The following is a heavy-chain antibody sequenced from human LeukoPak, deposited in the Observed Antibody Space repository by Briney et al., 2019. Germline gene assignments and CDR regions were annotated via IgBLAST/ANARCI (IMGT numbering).Heavy chain of an antibody. V-gene: IGHV3-21*01. J-gene: IGHJ6*02. D-gene: IGHD3-10*01. CDR3: AGDLSVLLWFGESTENTNYGMDV. Sequence: PGGSLRLSCAASGFTFSSYSMNWVRQAPGKGLEWVSSISSSSRYIYYADSVKGRFTISRDNAKNSLYLQLNSLRAEDTAVYYCAGDLSVLLWFGESTENTNYGMDVWGQGTTVTVSS. CDR2: ISSSSRYI. CDR1: GFTFSSYS.